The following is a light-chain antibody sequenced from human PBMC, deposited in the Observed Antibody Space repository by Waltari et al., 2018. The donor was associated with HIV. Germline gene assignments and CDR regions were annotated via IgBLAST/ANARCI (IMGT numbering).Light chain of an antibody. CDR1: SPNLGSNP. CDR3: AAWDDSLNGHVL. J-gene: IGLJ2*01. CDR2: NNN. V-gene: IGLV1-44*01. Sequence: QSVLTQPPPASRPPGQSVTFPCSGNSPNLGSNPVDWYQKLPGTAPRLLIYNNNQRPSGVPDRFSGSKSGTSASLAISGLQSEDEADYYCAAWDDSLNGHVLFGGGTKLTVL.